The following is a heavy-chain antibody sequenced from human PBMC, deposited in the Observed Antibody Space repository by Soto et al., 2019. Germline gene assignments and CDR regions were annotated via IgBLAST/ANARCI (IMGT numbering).Heavy chain of an antibody. J-gene: IGHJ6*03. D-gene: IGHD6-6*01. V-gene: IGHV3-23*01. CDR3: AKTARESADYYYYYMDV. CDR1: GFTFSSYA. CDR2: IRGSGGST. Sequence: EVQLLESGGGLVQPGGSLRLSCAASGFTFSSYAMSWVRQAPGKGLEWVSAIRGSGGSTYYADSVKGRFTISRDNSKNTLYLQMNSLRAEDTAVYYCAKTARESADYYYYYMDVWGKGTTVTVSS.